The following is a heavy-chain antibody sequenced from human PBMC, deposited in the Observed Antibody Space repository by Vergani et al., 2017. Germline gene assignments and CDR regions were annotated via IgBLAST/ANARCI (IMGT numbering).Heavy chain of an antibody. CDR2: ISGSSSYI. V-gene: IGHV3-21*01. CDR3: ARAKITMVYYYGMDV. Sequence: EVQLVESGGGLVKPGGSLRLSCAASGFTFSSYSMNWVRQAPGKGLEWVSSISGSSSYIYYADSVKGRFTISRDNAKNSLYLQMNSLRAEDTAVYYCARAKITMVYYYGMDVWGQGTTVTVSS. J-gene: IGHJ6*02. D-gene: IGHD3-10*01. CDR1: GFTFSSYS.